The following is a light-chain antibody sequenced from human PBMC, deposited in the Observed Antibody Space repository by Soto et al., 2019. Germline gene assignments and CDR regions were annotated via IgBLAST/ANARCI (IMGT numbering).Light chain of an antibody. Sequence: DVQLTQSPSFLSASVGDIVTITCRASQDISNYLAWYQQKPGQAPKLLIYAASNLYTGVPSRFSGSRSGTEFTLTISSLQPEDFASYYCLQDYGDSWTFGQGTKVDIK. V-gene: IGKV1-9*01. J-gene: IGKJ1*01. CDR1: QDISNY. CDR2: AAS. CDR3: LQDYGDSWT.